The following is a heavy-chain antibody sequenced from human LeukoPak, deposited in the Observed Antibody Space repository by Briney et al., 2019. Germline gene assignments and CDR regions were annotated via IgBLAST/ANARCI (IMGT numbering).Heavy chain of an antibody. V-gene: IGHV3-49*04. Sequence: PGGSLRLSCTASGFTFGDYGMSWVRQAPGKGLEWVGFIRSGDYGATTEYAASVEDRFTISRDDSTSTAYLQINGLKTEDTAVYYCTRGPSYAIPMVRGVIDDWGQGALVIVSS. CDR3: TRGPSYAIPMVRGVIDD. CDR2: IRSGDYGATT. J-gene: IGHJ4*02. D-gene: IGHD3-10*01. CDR1: GFTFGDYG.